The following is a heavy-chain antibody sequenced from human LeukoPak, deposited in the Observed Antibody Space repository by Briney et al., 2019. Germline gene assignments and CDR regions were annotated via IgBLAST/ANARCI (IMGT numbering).Heavy chain of an antibody. J-gene: IGHJ5*02. V-gene: IGHV4-38-2*02. Sequence: SETLSLTCAVSGYSISSGYYWGWIRQPPGKGLEWIGSIYHSGSTYYNPSLKSRVTISVDTSKNQFSLKLSSATAADTAVYYCARDKSELLWFGELQVDWFDPWGQGTLVTVSS. CDR3: ARDKSELLWFGELQVDWFDP. CDR1: GYSISSGYY. CDR2: IYHSGST. D-gene: IGHD3-10*01.